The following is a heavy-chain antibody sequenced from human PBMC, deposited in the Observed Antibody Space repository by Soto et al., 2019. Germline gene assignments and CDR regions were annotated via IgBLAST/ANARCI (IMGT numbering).Heavy chain of an antibody. D-gene: IGHD3-22*01. J-gene: IGHJ4*02. V-gene: IGHV3-48*02. CDR3: ARDKKSGYSYFFDY. Sequence: GGSLRLSCAASGFTFSSYSMNWVRQAPGKGLEWVSYISSSSSTIYYADSVKGRFTISRDNAKNSLYLQMNSLRDEDTAVYYCARDKKSGYSYFFDYWGQGTLVTVSS. CDR1: GFTFSSYS. CDR2: ISSSSSTI.